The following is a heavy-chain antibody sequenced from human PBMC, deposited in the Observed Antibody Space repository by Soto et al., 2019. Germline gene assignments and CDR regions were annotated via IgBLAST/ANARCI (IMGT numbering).Heavy chain of an antibody. CDR2: ISTKSFGDIT. J-gene: IGHJ4*02. CDR1: GFSLANAW. Sequence: EVPLVESGGGLVKPGGSLRISCAASGFSLANAWMSWVRQTPGKGLEWVGRISTKSFGDITDYAAPVKGRFTVSRDDSKNTLYLQMNSLKTEDTGVYYCTTRVAGGQGTRVTVSS. CDR3: TTRVA. V-gene: IGHV3-15*01.